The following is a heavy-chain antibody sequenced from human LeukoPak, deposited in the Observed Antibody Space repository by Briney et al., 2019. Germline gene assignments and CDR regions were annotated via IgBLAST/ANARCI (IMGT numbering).Heavy chain of an antibody. D-gene: IGHD3-3*01. J-gene: IGHJ4*02. CDR1: GASLTRPTYY. V-gene: IGHV4-61*01. CDR3: ARFRSGGFSYFDS. CDR2: LFSTGSA. Sequence: SETLSLTCSVSGASLTRPTYYQWSWIRQPPGKGLELIGSLFSTGSATLNPSLKSRVTMSLDTSKSQFSLKLSSVTAEDSAVYYCARFRSGGFSYFDSWGQGTLVAVSS.